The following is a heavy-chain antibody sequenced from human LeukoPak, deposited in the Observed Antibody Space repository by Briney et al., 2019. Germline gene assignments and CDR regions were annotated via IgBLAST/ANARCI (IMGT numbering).Heavy chain of an antibody. V-gene: IGHV1-2*02. Sequence: ASVKVSCKASGYTFTGYYMHWVRQAPGQGLEWMGWINPNSGGTNYAQKFQGRVTMTRDTSISTAYMELSRLRSDDTAVYYCARARYYYDSSGYYHYFDYWGQGTLVTVSS. CDR1: GYTFTGYY. J-gene: IGHJ4*02. CDR2: INPNSGGT. D-gene: IGHD3-22*01. CDR3: ARARYYYDSSGYYHYFDY.